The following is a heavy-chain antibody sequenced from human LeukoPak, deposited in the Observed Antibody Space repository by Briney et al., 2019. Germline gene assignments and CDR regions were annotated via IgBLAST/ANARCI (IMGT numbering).Heavy chain of an antibody. CDR3: AREGHYDSSGYSVYDY. D-gene: IGHD3-22*01. CDR1: GGSISSYY. CDR2: IYYSGIT. J-gene: IGHJ4*02. Sequence: PSETLSLTCTVSGGSISSYYWSWIRQPPGKGLEWIGYIYYSGITNYNPSLKSRVTISVDTSKNQFSLKLSSVTAADTAVYYCAREGHYDSSGYSVYDYWGQGTLVTVSS. V-gene: IGHV4-59*01.